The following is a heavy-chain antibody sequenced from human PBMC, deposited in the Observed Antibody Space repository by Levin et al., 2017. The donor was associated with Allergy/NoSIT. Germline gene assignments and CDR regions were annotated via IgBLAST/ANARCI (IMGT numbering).Heavy chain of an antibody. V-gene: IGHV3-23*01. CDR2: ISGSDGST. J-gene: IGHJ4*02. CDR3: AKGMGLGSGWFPYYFDY. Sequence: LSLTCAASGFTFHSYAMSWVRQAPGKGLEWVSTISGSDGSTYYSDSVKGRFTISRDNSRNTLYLQMNSLRAEDTAVYYCAKGMGLGSGWFPYYFDYWGQGTLVTVSS. CDR1: GFTFHSYA. D-gene: IGHD6-19*01.